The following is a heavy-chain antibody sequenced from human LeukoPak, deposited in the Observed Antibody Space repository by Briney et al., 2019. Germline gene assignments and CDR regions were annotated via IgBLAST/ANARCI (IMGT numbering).Heavy chain of an antibody. CDR1: GDSISGYY. CDR3: AGRAARYFDY. Sequence: PSETLSLTCIVSGDSISGYYWSWIRQPPGKGLEWIGYIFHSGSTNYNASPKSRVAISVDTSKNQFSLSLNSVTAADTAVYYCAGRAARYFDYWGQGILVTVSS. J-gene: IGHJ4*02. D-gene: IGHD2-15*01. V-gene: IGHV4-59*01. CDR2: IFHSGST.